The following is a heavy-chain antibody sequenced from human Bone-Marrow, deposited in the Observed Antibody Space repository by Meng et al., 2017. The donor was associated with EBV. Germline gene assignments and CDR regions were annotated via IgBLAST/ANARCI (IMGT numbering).Heavy chain of an antibody. CDR3: ARASDYGNDLDY. CDR1: GYTFTGHY. Sequence: QVQLVQAGGEVKKPGASVKVSCKASGYTFTGHYMHWVRQAPGQGLEWMGRIDPNSGGADYAQKFQGGVTMTRDTSISTFYMELSRLISDDTAVYFCARASDYGNDLDYWGQGTLVTVSS. D-gene: IGHD4-11*01. J-gene: IGHJ4*02. CDR2: IDPNSGGA. V-gene: IGHV1-2*06.